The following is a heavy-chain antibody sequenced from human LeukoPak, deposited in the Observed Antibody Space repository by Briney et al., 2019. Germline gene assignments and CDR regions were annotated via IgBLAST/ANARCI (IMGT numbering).Heavy chain of an antibody. CDR3: ATNKGGYYYYYMDV. J-gene: IGHJ6*03. V-gene: IGHV4-59*12. D-gene: IGHD1/OR15-1a*01. Sequence: PSETLSLTCTVSGGSISSYYWSWIRQPPGKGLEWIGYIYYSGSTNYNPSLKSRVTMSVDTSKNQFSLKLSSVTAADTAVYYCATNKGGYYYYYMDVWGKGTTVTVSS. CDR2: IYYSGST. CDR1: GGSISSYY.